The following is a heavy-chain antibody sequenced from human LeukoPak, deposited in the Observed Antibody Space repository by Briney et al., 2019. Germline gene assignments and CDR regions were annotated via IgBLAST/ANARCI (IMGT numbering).Heavy chain of an antibody. D-gene: IGHD5-12*01. J-gene: IGHJ4*02. CDR2: IYHSGST. CDR1: GYSISSGYY. Sequence: PSETLSLTCTVSGYSISSGYYWGWIRQPPGKGLEWIGSIYHSGSTYYNPSLKSRVTISVDTSKNQFSLKLSSVTAADTAVYYCARDPYSGYGRFDYWGQGTLVTVSS. V-gene: IGHV4-38-2*02. CDR3: ARDPYSGYGRFDY.